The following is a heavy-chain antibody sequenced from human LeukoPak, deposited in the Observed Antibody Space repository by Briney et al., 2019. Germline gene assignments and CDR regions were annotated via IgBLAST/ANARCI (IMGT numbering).Heavy chain of an antibody. D-gene: IGHD1-26*01. J-gene: IGHJ4*02. CDR3: TRSSEAKGFDY. Sequence: GGSLRLSCAASGFTFSNAWMSWVRQAPGKGLEWVGRIKSKTDGGTTDYAAPVKGRFTISRDDSKNTLYLQMNSLKTEDTAVYYCTRSSEAKGFDYWGQGTLVTVSS. CDR2: IKSKTDGGTT. V-gene: IGHV3-15*01. CDR1: GFTFSNAW.